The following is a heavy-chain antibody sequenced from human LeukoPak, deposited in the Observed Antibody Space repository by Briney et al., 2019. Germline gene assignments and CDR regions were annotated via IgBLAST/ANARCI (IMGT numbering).Heavy chain of an antibody. CDR3: ARYIVVVPFLYFDY. D-gene: IGHD3-22*01. CDR1: GGSISSGSYY. CDR2: IYTSGST. J-gene: IGHJ4*02. Sequence: SETLSLTCTVSGGSISSGSYYWSWIRQPAGKGLEWIGRIYTSGSTNYNPSLKSRVTISVDTSKNQFSLKLSSVTAADTAVYYCARYIVVVPFLYFDYWGQGTLVTVSS. V-gene: IGHV4-61*02.